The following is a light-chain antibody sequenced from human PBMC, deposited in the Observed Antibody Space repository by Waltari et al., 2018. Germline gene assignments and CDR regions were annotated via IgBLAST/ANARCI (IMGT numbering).Light chain of an antibody. CDR2: EVS. V-gene: IGLV2-14*01. CDR3: SSYTTSSAPGV. CDR1: DSAVGAYDF. J-gene: IGLJ1*01. Sequence: QSALTQPASVSGSPGQSIPISCSGTDSAVGAYDFVPWYQQHPGNAPHLIIYEVSKRPSGISNRFSASKSGNTASLTISGLQAEDEADYYCSSYTTSSAPGVFGTGTRVTVL.